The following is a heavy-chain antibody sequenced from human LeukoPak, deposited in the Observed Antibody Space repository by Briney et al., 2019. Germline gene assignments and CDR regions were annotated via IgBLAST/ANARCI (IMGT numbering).Heavy chain of an antibody. CDR3: AREPYGSGTSDY. D-gene: IGHD3-10*01. J-gene: IGHJ4*02. Sequence: SETLSLTCTFCGGSISSYYWSWIRQPPGKGLEWIGYIYYSGSTNYNPSLKSRVTISVDTSKNQFSLKLSSVTAADTADYYCAREPYGSGTSDYWGQGTLVTVSA. CDR2: IYYSGST. CDR1: GGSISSYY. V-gene: IGHV4-59*01.